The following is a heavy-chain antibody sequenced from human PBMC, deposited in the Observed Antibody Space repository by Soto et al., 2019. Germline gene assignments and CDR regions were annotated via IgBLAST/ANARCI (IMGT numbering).Heavy chain of an antibody. J-gene: IGHJ4*02. Sequence: SVKVSCKASGCTFSSYAISWVRQAPGQGLEWMGGIIPIFGTANYAQKFQGRVTITADESTSTAYMELSSLRSEDTAVYYCARAPSLVVVTYYFDYWGQGTLVTVSS. CDR3: ARAPSLVVVTYYFDY. CDR1: GCTFSSYA. CDR2: IIPIFGTA. V-gene: IGHV1-69*13. D-gene: IGHD2-15*01.